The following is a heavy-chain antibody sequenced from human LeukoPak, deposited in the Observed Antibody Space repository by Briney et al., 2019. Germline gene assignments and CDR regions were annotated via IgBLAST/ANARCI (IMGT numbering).Heavy chain of an antibody. V-gene: IGHV3-30-3*01. J-gene: IGHJ4*02. D-gene: IGHD5-18*01. CDR1: GSTFSSYA. CDR3: ARDEYSYGYGYFDY. Sequence: SGGSLRLSCAASGSTFSSYAMHWVRQAPGKGLEWVAVISYDGSNKYYADSVKGRFTISRDNSKNTLYLQMNSLRAEDTAVYYCARDEYSYGYGYFDYWGQGTLVTVSS. CDR2: ISYDGSNK.